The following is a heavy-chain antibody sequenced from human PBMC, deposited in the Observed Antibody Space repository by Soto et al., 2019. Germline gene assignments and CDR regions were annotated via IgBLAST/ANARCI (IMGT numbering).Heavy chain of an antibody. J-gene: IGHJ4*02. D-gene: IGHD3-3*01. CDR2: INAGTGHT. Sequence: APVKVSCTTSGYRFTNYGMHWVRQAPGQGLEWMGWINAGTGHTAFSQKLQGRVTINRDTSASTAYMELNNLKYEDTAVYYCARDAKVFGVITNPYDSWGQGALITVSS. V-gene: IGHV1-3*01. CDR3: ARDAKVFGVITNPYDS. CDR1: GYRFTNYG.